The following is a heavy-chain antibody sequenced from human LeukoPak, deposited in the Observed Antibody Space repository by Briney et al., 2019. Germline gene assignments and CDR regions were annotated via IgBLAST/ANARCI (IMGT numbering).Heavy chain of an antibody. CDR2: ISGSGGST. CDR3: AKDRNYYDCSGSFDY. Sequence: GGSLRLSCAASGFTFSSYAMSWVRQAPGKGLEWVSAISGSGGSTYYADSVKGRFTISRDNSKNTLYLQMNSLRAEDTAVYYCAKDRNYYDCSGSFDYWGQGTLVTVSS. CDR1: GFTFSSYA. J-gene: IGHJ4*02. V-gene: IGHV3-23*01. D-gene: IGHD3-22*01.